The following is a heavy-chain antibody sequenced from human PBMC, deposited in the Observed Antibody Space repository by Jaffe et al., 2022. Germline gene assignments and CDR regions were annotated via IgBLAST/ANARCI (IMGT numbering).Heavy chain of an antibody. CDR3: ARVTGGLGYCSGGSCYAAAIDF. CDR1: GITISGYW. V-gene: IGHV3-74*03. J-gene: IGHJ4*02. D-gene: IGHD2-15*01. CDR2: IYGDDESRT. Sequence: EVHLVESGGGLVQPGGSLRLSCTASGITISGYWIHWVRQAPGKGLVWVSLIYGDDESRTTYADSVKGRFTISRDNAKNTVYLQMNSLRAEDTAVYYCARVTGGLGYCSGGSCYAAAIDFWGQGTLVTVSS.